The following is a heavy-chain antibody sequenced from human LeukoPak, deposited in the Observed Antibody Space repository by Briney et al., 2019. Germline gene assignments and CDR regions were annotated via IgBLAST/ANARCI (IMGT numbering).Heavy chain of an antibody. CDR3: ARGASYVILTGYSYFDY. V-gene: IGHV1-2*06. J-gene: IGHJ4*02. Sequence: VASVKVSCKAGGYNFPAYFVHWVRQAPGQGLEWMGRINPNGGDTNYAQKFQGRVTMTTDTSTSTAYMELRSLRSDDTAVYYCARGASYVILTGYSYFDYWGQGTLVTVSS. D-gene: IGHD3-9*01. CDR2: INPNGGDT. CDR1: GYNFPAYF.